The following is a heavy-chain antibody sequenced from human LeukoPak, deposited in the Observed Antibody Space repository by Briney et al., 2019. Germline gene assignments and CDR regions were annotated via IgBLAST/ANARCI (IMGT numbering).Heavy chain of an antibody. D-gene: IGHD1-26*01. Sequence: GESLKISCKVSGYSFTSYCIGWVRQMPGKGLEWMGIIYPGDSGPTYSPSFQGQVTISVDKSINTAYLQWSSLQASDTATYYCGMSGDRVPLKDVFFDVWAKGTMVTVST. V-gene: IGHV5-51*01. J-gene: IGHJ3*01. CDR3: GMSGDRVPLKDVFFDV. CDR2: IYPGDSGP. CDR1: GYSFTSYC.